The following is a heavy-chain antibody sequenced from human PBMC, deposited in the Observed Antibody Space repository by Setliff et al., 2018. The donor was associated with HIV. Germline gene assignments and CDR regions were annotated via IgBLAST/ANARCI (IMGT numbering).Heavy chain of an antibody. Sequence: SETLSLTCTVIGASVSMPGWWGWVRQSPGKRLEWIGEVSDGGTKYNPSLQGRATTSVDRSKNQFSLRVTSLTAADTAVYYCATNRVGNYPLDYWGRGTLVTVSS. CDR3: ATNRVGNYPLDY. CDR2: VSDGGT. D-gene: IGHD1-7*01. V-gene: IGHV4-4*02. CDR1: GASVSMPGW. J-gene: IGHJ4*02.